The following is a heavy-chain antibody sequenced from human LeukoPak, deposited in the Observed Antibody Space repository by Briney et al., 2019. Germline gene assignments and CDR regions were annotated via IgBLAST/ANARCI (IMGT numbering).Heavy chain of an antibody. V-gene: IGHV3-9*03. Sequence: PGRSLRLSCAASGFTFDDYAMHWVRQAPGKGLEWVSGISWNSGSIGYADSVKGRFTISRDNAKNSLYLQMNSLRAEDMALYYCAKDIDRYSSGWPTIFDYWGQGTLVTVSS. D-gene: IGHD6-19*01. CDR1: GFTFDDYA. CDR3: AKDIDRYSSGWPTIFDY. J-gene: IGHJ4*02. CDR2: ISWNSGSI.